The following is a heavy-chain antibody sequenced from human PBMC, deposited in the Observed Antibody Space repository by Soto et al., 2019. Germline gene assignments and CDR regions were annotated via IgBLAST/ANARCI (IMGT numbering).Heavy chain of an antibody. CDR3: ASGRTYYYDSSGYYYGY. V-gene: IGHV1-69*01. J-gene: IGHJ4*02. Sequence: QVQLVQSGAEVKKPGSSVKVSCKASGGTFSSYAIRWVRQAPGQGLEWMGGIIPIFGTANYAQKFQGRVTITADDSTSTAYMELSSLRSEDTAVYYCASGRTYYYDSSGYYYGYWGQGTLVTFSS. CDR1: GGTFSSYA. D-gene: IGHD3-22*01. CDR2: IIPIFGTA.